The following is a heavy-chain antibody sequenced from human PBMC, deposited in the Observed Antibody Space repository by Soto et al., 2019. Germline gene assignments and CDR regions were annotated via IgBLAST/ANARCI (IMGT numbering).Heavy chain of an antibody. V-gene: IGHV1-69*06. Sequence: SVKVSCKASGGTFSSYAISWVRQAPGQGLEWMGGIIPIFGTANYAQKFKGRVTITADKSTSTAYMELSSLRSEDTAVYYCARPYGSGSYYNGNYYYGMDVWGQGTTVTVSS. J-gene: IGHJ6*02. CDR1: GGTFSSYA. D-gene: IGHD3-10*01. CDR2: IIPIFGTA. CDR3: ARPYGSGSYYNGNYYYGMDV.